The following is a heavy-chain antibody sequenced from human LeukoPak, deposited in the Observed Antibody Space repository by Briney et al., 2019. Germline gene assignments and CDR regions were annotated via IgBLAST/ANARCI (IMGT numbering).Heavy chain of an antibody. Sequence: SETLSLTCTVSGGSISSYYWSWIRQPPGKGLEWIGYIYYSGSTNCNPSLKSRVTISVDTSKNQFSLKLSSVTAADTAVYYCARVDDILTPYAFDIWGQGTMVTVSS. J-gene: IGHJ3*02. V-gene: IGHV4-59*01. D-gene: IGHD3-9*01. CDR2: IYYSGST. CDR3: ARVDDILTPYAFDI. CDR1: GGSISSYY.